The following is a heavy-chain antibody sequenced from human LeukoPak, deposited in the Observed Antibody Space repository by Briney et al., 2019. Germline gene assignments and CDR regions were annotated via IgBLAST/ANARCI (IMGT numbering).Heavy chain of an antibody. D-gene: IGHD4-17*01. J-gene: IGHJ5*02. CDR1: GGSISSYY. CDR3: ARQDHNDHGDPNWFDP. V-gene: IGHV4-59*08. Sequence: SETLSLTCTVSGGSISSYYWSWIRQPPGKGLEGVGYIYYSGSAKYNPSLKNRVTLSVGTPEKQFSLQVTSVSAPGTAGCYFARQDHNDHGDPNWFDPWGQGTLVTVSS. CDR2: IYYSGSA.